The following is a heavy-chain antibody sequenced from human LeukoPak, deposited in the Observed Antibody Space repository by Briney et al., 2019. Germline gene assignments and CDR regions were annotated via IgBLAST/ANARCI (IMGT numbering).Heavy chain of an antibody. CDR3: ARRYSTDSIDS. J-gene: IGHJ4*02. V-gene: IGHV5-51*01. Sequence: GEPLHISCQGSGYSFTDYWIGWVRPMPGKGLEWMGIIYPGDSNTRYSQSFQGQVTISADKSISTAYLQWSSLKASDTAMYYCARRYSTDSIDSWGQGTLVTVSS. CDR1: GYSFTDYW. CDR2: IYPGDSNT. D-gene: IGHD6-13*01.